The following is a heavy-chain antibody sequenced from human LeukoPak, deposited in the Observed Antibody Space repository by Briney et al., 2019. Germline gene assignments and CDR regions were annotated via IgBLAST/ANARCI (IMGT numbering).Heavy chain of an antibody. CDR1: GFTFSTYW. V-gene: IGHV3-7*05. J-gene: IGHJ4*02. D-gene: IGHD1-26*01. CDR2: IKPDGSNQ. Sequence: PGGSLRLSCVAPGFTFSTYWMSWVRPTPGKGLEWVANIKPDGSNQYYVDSVKGRFTMSRDNAKNALYLQMSSLRAEDTALYYCARPVGSTYFDYWGQGTLVTVSS. CDR3: ARPVGSTYFDY.